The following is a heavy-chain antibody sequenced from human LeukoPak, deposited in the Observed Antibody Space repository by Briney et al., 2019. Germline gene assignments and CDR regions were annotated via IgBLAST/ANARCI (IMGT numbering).Heavy chain of an antibody. J-gene: IGHJ4*02. D-gene: IGHD1-14*01. V-gene: IGHV4-4*02. Sequence: SGTLSLTCTVSLDSPTSNFWSWVRQPPGQGLEWIGEIDRSGSPNYNPYLQSRVTISIDRSRNQIALELSSVTAADTAVYYCAREILGGFNPGAYWGQGTLVTVSS. CDR2: IDRSGSP. CDR1: LDSPTSNF. CDR3: AREILGGFNPGAY.